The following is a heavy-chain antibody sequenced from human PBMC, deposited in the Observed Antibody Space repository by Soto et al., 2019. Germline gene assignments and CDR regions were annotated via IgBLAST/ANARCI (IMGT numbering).Heavy chain of an antibody. D-gene: IGHD1-1*01. J-gene: IGHJ6*02. CDR2: IYYSGST. CDR3: ARRPAEVYGMDV. CDR1: GGSISSYY. V-gene: IGHV4-59*05. Sequence: SETLSLTCTVSGGSISSYYWSWIRQPPGKGLEWIGSIYYSGSTYYNPSLKSRVTISVDTSKNQFSLKLSSVTAADTAVYYCARRPAEVYGMDVWGQGTTVTVSS.